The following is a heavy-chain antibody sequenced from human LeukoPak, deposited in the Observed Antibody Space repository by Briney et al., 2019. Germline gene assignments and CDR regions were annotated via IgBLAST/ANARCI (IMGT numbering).Heavy chain of an antibody. V-gene: IGHV1-46*01. J-gene: IGHJ3*01. Sequence: GASVKVTCKASGYTFTSSYIHWVRQAPGQVLEWMGLINPDGGNTNYAQSFQGRVTLTRDTSTSTVYMELSSLRSEDTAIYYCARIRDGYNDAYDLWGQGTVVTVPS. D-gene: IGHD5-24*01. CDR3: ARIRDGYNDAYDL. CDR2: INPDGGNT. CDR1: GYTFTSSY.